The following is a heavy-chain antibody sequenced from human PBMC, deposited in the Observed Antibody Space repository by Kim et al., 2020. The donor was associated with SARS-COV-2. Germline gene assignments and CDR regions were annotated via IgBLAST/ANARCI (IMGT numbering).Heavy chain of an antibody. J-gene: IGHJ1*01. D-gene: IGHD4-17*01. V-gene: IGHV4-34*01. Sequence: SPSLRGRVTISVATSKNQFSLKLSSVTAEDTAVYYCERVRSPTTVRYFQHWGQGTLVTVSS. CDR3: ERVRSPTTVRYFQH.